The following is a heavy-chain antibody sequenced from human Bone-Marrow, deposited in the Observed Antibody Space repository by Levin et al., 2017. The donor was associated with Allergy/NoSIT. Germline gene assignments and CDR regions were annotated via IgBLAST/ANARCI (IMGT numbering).Heavy chain of an antibody. CDR3: ARLIRGSWADRFDY. V-gene: IGHV5-51*01. CDR2: VNPHDSEV. D-gene: IGHD1-26*01. J-gene: IGHJ4*02. CDR1: GYTFTNHW. Sequence: NRGESLKISCKASGYTFTNHWIGWVRQMPGKGLEWMGIVNPHDSEVRYSPPFQGQASISVDTSITTAYLQWSSLEAPDTAIYYCARLIRGSWADRFDYWGQGSLVTVSS.